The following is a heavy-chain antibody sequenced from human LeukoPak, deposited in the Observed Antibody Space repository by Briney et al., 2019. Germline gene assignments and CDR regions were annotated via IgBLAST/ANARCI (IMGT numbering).Heavy chain of an antibody. J-gene: IGHJ3*02. D-gene: IGHD6-19*01. CDR1: GFTFDDYA. V-gene: IGHV3-9*01. Sequence: PGRSLRLSCAASGFTFDDYAMHWVRQAPGKGLEWVSGISWNSGSIGYADSVKGRFTISRDNAKNSLYLQMNSLRAEDTALYYCAKDRVAGTGRYAFDIWGRGTMVTVSS. CDR2: ISWNSGSI. CDR3: AKDRVAGTGRYAFDI.